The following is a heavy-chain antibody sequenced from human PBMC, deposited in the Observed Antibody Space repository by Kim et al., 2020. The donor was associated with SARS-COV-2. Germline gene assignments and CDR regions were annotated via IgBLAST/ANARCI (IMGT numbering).Heavy chain of an antibody. J-gene: IGHJ4*02. D-gene: IGHD2-21*02. V-gene: IGHV1-69*01. CDR3: ARDYGVRGDWVDY. Sequence: YAQEYQGRVTITANESTSTAYMELSSLGSEDTAVYYCARDYGVRGDWVDYWGQGTLVTVSS.